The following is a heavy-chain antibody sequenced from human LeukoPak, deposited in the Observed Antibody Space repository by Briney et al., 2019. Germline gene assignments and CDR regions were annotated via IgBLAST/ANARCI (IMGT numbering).Heavy chain of an antibody. CDR1: GFTFSSYE. D-gene: IGHD3-3*01. J-gene: IGHJ3*02. CDR2: ISRSSSPI. V-gene: IGHV3-48*01. CDR3: ARGPSARFFGVAKGAFDI. Sequence: GGSLRLSCAASGFTFSSYEMNWVRQAPGKGLEWISYISRSSSPIYYADSVKGRFTISRDNSKNTLDLQMNSLRAEDTAVYYCARGPSARFFGVAKGAFDIWGQGTMVTVSS.